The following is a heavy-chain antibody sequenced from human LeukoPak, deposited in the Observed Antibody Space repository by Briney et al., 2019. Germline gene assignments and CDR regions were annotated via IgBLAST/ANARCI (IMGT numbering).Heavy chain of an antibody. CDR2: IYPGDSDT. CDR3: ARHLYSGLRDHYYYYMDV. D-gene: IGHD5-12*01. CDR1: GYSFTSYW. J-gene: IGHJ6*03. Sequence: GESLKISCKGSGYSFTSYWIGWVRQMPGKGLEWMGTIYPGDSDTRYSPSFQGQVTISADKSISTAYLQWSSLKASDTAMYYCARHLYSGLRDHYYYYMDVWGKGTTVTVSS. V-gene: IGHV5-51*01.